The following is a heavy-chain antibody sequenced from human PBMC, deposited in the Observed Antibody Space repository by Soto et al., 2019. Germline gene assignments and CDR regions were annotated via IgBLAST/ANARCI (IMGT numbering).Heavy chain of an antibody. D-gene: IGHD6-13*01. CDR2: IYHSGST. Sequence: SETLSLTCAVSGGSISSSNWWSWVRQPPGKGLEWIGEIYHSGSTNYNPSLKSRVTISVDTSKNQFSLKLSSVTAADTAVYYCARERPDGSRLDPWGQGTLVTVS. V-gene: IGHV4-4*02. J-gene: IGHJ5*02. CDR3: ARERPDGSRLDP. CDR1: GGSISSSNW.